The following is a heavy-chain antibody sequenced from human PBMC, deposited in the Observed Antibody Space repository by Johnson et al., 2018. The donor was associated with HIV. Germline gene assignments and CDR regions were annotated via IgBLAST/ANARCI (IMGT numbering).Heavy chain of an antibody. J-gene: IGHJ3*02. CDR1: GFTFDDYG. CDR3: SRNLMRSDWHAEAFDI. D-gene: IGHD3-9*01. Sequence: VQLVESGGGVVRPGGSLRLSCAASGFTFDDYGMSWVRQAPGKGLEWVSGINWNGGSTGYVDSMKGRFTITRDNSKNMLYLQLKRLRAEDTAVYSCSRNLMRSDWHAEAFDIWGQGTMVSGSS. V-gene: IGHV3-20*04. CDR2: INWNGGST.